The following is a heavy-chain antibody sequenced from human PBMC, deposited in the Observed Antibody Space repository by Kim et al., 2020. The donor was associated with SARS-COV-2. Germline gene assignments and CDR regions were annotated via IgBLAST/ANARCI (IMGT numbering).Heavy chain of an antibody. J-gene: IGHJ6*02. Sequence: SVKVSCKASGGTFSSYAISWVRPAPGQGLEWMGRIIPIFGTANYAQKFQGRVTITADESTSTAYMEQSSLRSEDTAVYYCAEGYYYGMDVWGQGTTVTVSS. CDR1: GGTFSSYA. V-gene: IGHV1-69*13. CDR2: IIPIFGTA. CDR3: AEGYYYGMDV.